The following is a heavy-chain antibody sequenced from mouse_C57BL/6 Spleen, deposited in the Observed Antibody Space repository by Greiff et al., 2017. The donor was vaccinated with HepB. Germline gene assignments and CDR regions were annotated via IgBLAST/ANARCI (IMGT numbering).Heavy chain of an antibody. J-gene: IGHJ4*01. CDR1: GYTFTSYW. V-gene: IGHV1-69*01. CDR3: ARGDAMDY. Sequence: QVQLQQPGAELVMPGASVKLSCKASGYTFTSYWMHWVKQRPGQGLEWIGEIDPSDSYTNYNQKFKGKSTLTVDKSSSTAYMQLSSLTSADSAVYYCARGDAMDYWGQGTSVTVSS. CDR2: IDPSDSYT.